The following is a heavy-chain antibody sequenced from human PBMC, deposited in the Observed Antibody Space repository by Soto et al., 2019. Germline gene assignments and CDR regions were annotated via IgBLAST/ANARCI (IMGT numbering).Heavy chain of an antibody. V-gene: IGHV4-30-2*01. Sequence: SETLSLTCAVSGGSISSGGYSWSCIRQPPWKGLEWIGYIYHSGSTYYNPSLKSRVTISVDRSKNQFSLKLSSVTAADMAVYYCARDYGDYYFDYWGQGTLVTVSS. J-gene: IGHJ4*02. CDR2: IYHSGST. CDR3: ARDYGDYYFDY. D-gene: IGHD4-17*01. CDR1: GGSISSGGYS.